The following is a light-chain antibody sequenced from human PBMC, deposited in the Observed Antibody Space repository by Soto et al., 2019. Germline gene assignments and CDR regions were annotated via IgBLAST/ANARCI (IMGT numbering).Light chain of an antibody. Sequence: DIQMTQSPSSLSASVGDRVTITCRASQSISNFLNWYQQKPGKAPKLLIYGSFTLQSGVPSRFSGGGSGTDLTLTISSLQPEDFATYYCQQSHSIPNTFGQGTKVDIK. V-gene: IGKV1-39*01. CDR3: QQSHSIPNT. CDR1: QSISNF. CDR2: GSF. J-gene: IGKJ2*01.